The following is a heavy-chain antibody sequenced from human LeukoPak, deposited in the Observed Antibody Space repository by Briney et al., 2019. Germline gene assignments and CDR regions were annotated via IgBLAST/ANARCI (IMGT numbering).Heavy chain of an antibody. V-gene: IGHV4-39*07. D-gene: IGHD1-14*01. CDR1: GGSISSSSYY. Sequence: PSETLSLTCTVSGGSISSSSYYRGWIRQPPGKGLEWVGSIYYTGSTYCNPSLKSRVTISVDRSKNQFSLKLSSVTAADMAVYYCARDTGWFDPWGQGTLVTVSS. CDR3: ARDTGWFDP. CDR2: IYYTGST. J-gene: IGHJ5*02.